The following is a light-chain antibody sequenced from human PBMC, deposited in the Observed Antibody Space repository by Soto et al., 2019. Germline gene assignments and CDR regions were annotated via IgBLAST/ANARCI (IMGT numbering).Light chain of an antibody. J-gene: IGKJ1*01. Sequence: DIQMTQSPSSLSASVGDRVTITCRASLGIRNDLGWYQQKPGKPPKRLIYAASSLQSGVPPRFSGSGSGTEFTITISSLQAEDYAAYYYLHHNSYPWTFGQATKIEIK. CDR2: AAS. V-gene: IGKV1-17*01. CDR3: LHHNSYPWT. CDR1: LGIRND.